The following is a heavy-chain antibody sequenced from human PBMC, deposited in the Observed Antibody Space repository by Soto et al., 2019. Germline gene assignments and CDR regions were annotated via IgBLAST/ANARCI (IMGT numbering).Heavy chain of an antibody. J-gene: IGHJ6*02. CDR2: ISGSGGST. CDR3: ATLRVNPRRYYYYGMDV. Sequence: GGSLRLSCAASGFTFSSYAMSWVRQAPGKGLEWVSAISGSGGSTYYADSVKGRFTISRDNSKNQFSLKLSSVTAADTAVYYCATLRVNPRRYYYYGMDVWGQGTTVTVSS. V-gene: IGHV3-23*01. CDR1: GFTFSSYA.